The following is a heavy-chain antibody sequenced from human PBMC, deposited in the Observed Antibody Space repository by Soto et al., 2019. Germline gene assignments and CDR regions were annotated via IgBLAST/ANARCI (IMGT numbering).Heavy chain of an antibody. V-gene: IGHV1-8*01. CDR3: SSGLMNMDTAMVTRDY. CDR2: MNPNTGNT. D-gene: IGHD5-18*01. Sequence: QVQLVQSGAEVKKPGASVKVSCKASGFTFTSYEITWVRQAAGQGVEWMGWMNPNTGNTGYAQKFQGRLTLTRNTSISTAYMELTSLISEDTAVYFCSSGLMNMDTAMVTRDYWGQGTLVTVSS. J-gene: IGHJ4*02. CDR1: GFTFTSYE.